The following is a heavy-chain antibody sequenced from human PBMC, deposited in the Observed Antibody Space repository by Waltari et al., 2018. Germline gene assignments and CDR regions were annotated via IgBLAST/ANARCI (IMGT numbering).Heavy chain of an antibody. CDR1: GFTFPNSA. Sequence: EVQLVESGGGLVQPGGSLRLYCAASGFTFPNSAMNWVRTAPGKGLEWVSSISGSGSTTWTAASVKGRFTIPRDNAKNSLYLQMNSLRAEDTAVYYCARDNGGYYDSSGYGPWGQGTLVTVSS. CDR3: ARDNGGYYDSSGYGP. CDR2: ISGSGSTT. V-gene: IGHV3-23*04. D-gene: IGHD3-22*01. J-gene: IGHJ5*02.